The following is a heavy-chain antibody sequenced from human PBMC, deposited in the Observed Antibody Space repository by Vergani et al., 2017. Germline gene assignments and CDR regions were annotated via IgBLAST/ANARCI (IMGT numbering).Heavy chain of an antibody. Sequence: QVQLQESGPGLVKPSETLCLTCTVSGGSISTSSYYWGWIRQLPGKGLEWIGSTYYSGSTYYNTSLKSRVTISVDTSKNQSSLKLGSVTAADTAVYYCARDGCSGGSCYSEPFGYYYYYGMDVWGQGTTVTVSS. CDR3: ARDGCSGGSCYSEPFGYYYYYGMDV. V-gene: IGHV4-39*07. CDR2: TYYSGST. D-gene: IGHD2-15*01. J-gene: IGHJ6*02. CDR1: GGSISTSSYY.